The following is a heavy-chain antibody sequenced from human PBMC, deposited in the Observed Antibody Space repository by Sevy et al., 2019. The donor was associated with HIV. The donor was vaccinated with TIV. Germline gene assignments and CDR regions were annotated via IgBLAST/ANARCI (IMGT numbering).Heavy chain of an antibody. CDR2: INPNSGGT. CDR3: ARDKIAAPTNYYYYGMDV. V-gene: IGHV1-2*06. CDR1: GYTFTGYY. J-gene: IGHJ6*02. Sequence: ASVKVSCKASGYTFTGYYMYWVRQAPGQGLEWMGRINPNSGGTNYAQKFQGRVTMTRDTSISTAYMELSRLRSDDTAVYYCARDKIAAPTNYYYYGMDVWGQGTTVTVSS. D-gene: IGHD6-6*01.